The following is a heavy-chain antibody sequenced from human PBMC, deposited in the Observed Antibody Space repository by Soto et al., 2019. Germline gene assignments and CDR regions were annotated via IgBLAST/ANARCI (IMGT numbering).Heavy chain of an antibody. CDR3: VRGSSGDSDFGSGYYHFDF. Sequence: QVQLVQSGAEVRKPGASVKVSCKASGYTFTGYYIHWVRQAPGQGLEWMGMINPSGGSTSYTQKFRGRVTVTGDTSTSTVYMELSNLRSEDTAVYYCVRGSSGDSDFGSGYYHFDFWGQGTLVTVSS. CDR1: GYTFTGYY. J-gene: IGHJ4*02. CDR2: INPSGGST. D-gene: IGHD3-3*01. V-gene: IGHV1-46*03.